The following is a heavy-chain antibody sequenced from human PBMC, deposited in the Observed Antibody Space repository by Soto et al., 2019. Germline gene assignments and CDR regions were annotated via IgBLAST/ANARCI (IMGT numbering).Heavy chain of an antibody. J-gene: IGHJ4*02. D-gene: IGHD2-8*01. CDR1: GFTFSSYS. V-gene: IGHV3-21*01. CDR2: ITYSSNYI. Sequence: EVQLVESGGGLVQPGGSLRLSCAASGFTFSSYSMNWVRQAPGKGLEWVSSITYSSNYIYYADSVKGRFTISRDNAKNSLFLQMNSLRAEDTAVYYCARGGNGLDYWGQGTLVTVSS. CDR3: ARGGNGLDY.